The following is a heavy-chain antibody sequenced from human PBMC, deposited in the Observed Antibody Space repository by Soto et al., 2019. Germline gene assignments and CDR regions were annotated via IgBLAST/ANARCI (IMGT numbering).Heavy chain of an antibody. CDR2: FFHDGTA. Sequence: QVKLQESGPGLATPSGTLSLTCAVSGVSISSGNCWTWVRQTPQRGLEYIGEFFHDGTANYNPSFERRVAISEDTTKNQFSLKLTAVTAADTAIYFCTRLVYDTRLNYMYFDFWGQGALVTVSS. J-gene: IGHJ4*02. V-gene: IGHV4-4*02. D-gene: IGHD2-8*01. CDR1: GVSISSGNC. CDR3: TRLVYDTRLNYMYFDF.